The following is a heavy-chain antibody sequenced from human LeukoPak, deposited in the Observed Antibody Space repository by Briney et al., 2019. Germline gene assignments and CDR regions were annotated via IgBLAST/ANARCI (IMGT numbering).Heavy chain of an antibody. J-gene: IGHJ2*01. CDR3: ARGVGATTLNGRYFDL. CDR2: IYTSGST. Sequence: SETLSLTCTVSGGSISSYYWSWIRQPAGKGLEWIGRIYTSGSTNYNPSLKSRVTMSVDTSKNQFSLKLSSVAAADTAVYYCARGVGATTLNGRYFDLWGRGTLVTVSS. CDR1: GGSISSYY. D-gene: IGHD1-26*01. V-gene: IGHV4-4*07.